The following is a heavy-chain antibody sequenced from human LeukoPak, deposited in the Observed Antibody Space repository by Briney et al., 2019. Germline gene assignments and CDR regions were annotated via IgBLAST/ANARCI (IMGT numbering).Heavy chain of an antibody. CDR1: GGSISSYY. J-gene: IGHJ4*02. Sequence: PSETLSLTCTVSGGSISSYYWSWIRQPAGKGLEWIGRIYTSGSTNYNPSLKSRVTMSVDTSKNQFSLKLSSVTAADTAVYNCARSLKGSSNDYYFDYWGQGTLVTVSS. D-gene: IGHD4-11*01. CDR3: ARSLKGSSNDYYFDY. CDR2: IYTSGST. V-gene: IGHV4-4*07.